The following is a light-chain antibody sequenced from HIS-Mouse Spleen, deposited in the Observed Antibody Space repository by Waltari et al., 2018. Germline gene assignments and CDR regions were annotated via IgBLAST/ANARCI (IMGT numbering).Light chain of an antibody. V-gene: IGLV2-23*01. CDR2: EGS. J-gene: IGLJ3*02. CDR1: SSYVGRSNL. Sequence: QSALTQPASVSGSPGQSITISCTGTSSYVGRSNLVSWYQQHPGQAPKLMIYEGSKRPSGVSNRFSGSKSGNTASLTISGLQAEDEADYYCCSYAGSSTYWAFGGGTKLTVL. CDR3: CSYAGSSTYWA.